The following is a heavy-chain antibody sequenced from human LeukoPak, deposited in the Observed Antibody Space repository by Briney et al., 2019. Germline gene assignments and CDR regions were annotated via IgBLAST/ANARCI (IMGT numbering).Heavy chain of an antibody. Sequence: GRSLRLSCAASGFTFSSYGMHWVRQAPGKGLEWVSYISSTGSNIYYADSVKGRFTISRDNAKNSLYLLMNSLRTEDTAVYYCAATYYYDGSGDYWGQGTLVTVSS. CDR2: ISSTGSNI. J-gene: IGHJ4*02. D-gene: IGHD3-22*01. V-gene: IGHV3-48*04. CDR1: GFTFSSYG. CDR3: AATYYYDGSGDY.